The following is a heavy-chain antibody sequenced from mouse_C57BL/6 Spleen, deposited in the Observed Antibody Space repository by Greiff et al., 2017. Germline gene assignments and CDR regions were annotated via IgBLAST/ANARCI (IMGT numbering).Heavy chain of an antibody. J-gene: IGHJ2*01. CDR2: IHPNSGST. CDR3: ASGLTVYDFDG. Sequence: QVQLQQPGAELVKPGASVKLSCKASGYTFTSYWMHWVKQRPGQGLEWIGMIHPNSGSTNYNEKFKSKATLTVDKSSSTAYMQLSSLTSEYSAVYYCASGLTVYDFDGWGKGTTLTVAS. V-gene: IGHV1-64*01. CDR1: GYTFTSYW. D-gene: IGHD4-1*01.